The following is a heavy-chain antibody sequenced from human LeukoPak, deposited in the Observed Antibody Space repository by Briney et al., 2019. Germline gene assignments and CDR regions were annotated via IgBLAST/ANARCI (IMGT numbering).Heavy chain of an antibody. Sequence: PSETLSLTCTISSGSISSSSYYWGWIRQPPGKGREWIAEIYYSGRTYENRSLKSQISITIKTANNEYSLRLSSVTAADTALYYCARRRYYDSTGYLDWGQGPLVTVSS. J-gene: IGHJ1*01. CDR3: ARRRYYDSTGYLD. CDR2: IYYSGRT. D-gene: IGHD3-22*01. CDR1: SGSISSSSYY. V-gene: IGHV4-39*01.